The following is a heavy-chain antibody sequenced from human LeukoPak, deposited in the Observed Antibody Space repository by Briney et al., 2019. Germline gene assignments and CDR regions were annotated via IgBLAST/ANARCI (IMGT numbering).Heavy chain of an antibody. V-gene: IGHV3-30*03. J-gene: IGHJ4*02. D-gene: IGHD3-22*01. Sequence: GGSLRLSCAASGFTFSSYWMSWVRQAPGKGLEWVAVISYDGSNKYYADSVKGRFTISRDNSKNTLYLQMNSLRVEDTAVYYCARKRERYYDSLIDYWGQGILVTVSS. CDR3: ARKRERYYDSLIDY. CDR1: GFTFSSYW. CDR2: ISYDGSNK.